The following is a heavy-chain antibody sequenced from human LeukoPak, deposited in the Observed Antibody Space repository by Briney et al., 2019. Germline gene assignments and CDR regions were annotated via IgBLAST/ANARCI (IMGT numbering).Heavy chain of an antibody. V-gene: IGHV1-46*01. CDR2: INPSGGST. D-gene: IGHD6-19*01. CDR3: ARRPPRGWSNDC. Sequence: GASVKVSCKASGYTFTSYYMHWVRQAPGQGLEWMGIINPSGGSTNYAQKFQGRVTMTRDTSTNTVYMELSSLRSEDTAVYYCARRPPRGWSNDCWGQGTLVTVSS. J-gene: IGHJ4*02. CDR1: GYTFTSYY.